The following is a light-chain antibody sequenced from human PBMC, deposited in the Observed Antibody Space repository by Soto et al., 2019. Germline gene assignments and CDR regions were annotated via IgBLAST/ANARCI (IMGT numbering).Light chain of an antibody. CDR1: SGHSSYI. CDR2: LEGRGSY. CDR3: ETWDSNTHTV. V-gene: IGLV4-60*02. Sequence: QLVLTQSSSASASLGSSVKLTCTLSSGHSSYIIAWHQQQPGKAPRYLMKLEGRGSYNKGSGVPDRFSGSSSGADRYLTISHLQFEDEADYYCETWDSNTHTVFGGGTKLTVL. J-gene: IGLJ3*02.